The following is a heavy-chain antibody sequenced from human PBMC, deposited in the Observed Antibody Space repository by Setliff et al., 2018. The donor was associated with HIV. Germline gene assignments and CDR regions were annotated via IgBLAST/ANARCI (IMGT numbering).Heavy chain of an antibody. CDR2: IIPAFGTA. V-gene: IGHV1-69*05. CDR3: ARGRRSDYYDSSGYLYYYFDL. J-gene: IGHJ2*01. CDR1: GDTLSIHP. Sequence: SVKVSCKTSGDTLSIHPISWVRQAPGRGLDWMGGIIPAFGTANYAQKFQDRVTITTDESTTTVFMELTGLRSEDTAVYYCARGRRSDYYDSSGYLYYYFDLWGRGTLVTVSS. D-gene: IGHD3-22*01.